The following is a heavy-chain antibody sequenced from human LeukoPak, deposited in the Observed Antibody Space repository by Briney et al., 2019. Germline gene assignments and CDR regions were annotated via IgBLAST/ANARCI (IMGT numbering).Heavy chain of an antibody. V-gene: IGHV1-18*01. CDR1: GYTFTSYG. CDR3: ATVVTKPYYYCYYMYV. D-gene: IGHD2-21*01. Sequence: ASVKVSCKASGYTFTSYGISWVRQAPGQGLEWMGWISAYNGNTNYAQKLQGRVTMTTDTSTSTAYMELRSLRSDDTAVYYCATVVTKPYYYCYYMYVWGKGTTVTVSS. J-gene: IGHJ6*03. CDR2: ISAYNGNT.